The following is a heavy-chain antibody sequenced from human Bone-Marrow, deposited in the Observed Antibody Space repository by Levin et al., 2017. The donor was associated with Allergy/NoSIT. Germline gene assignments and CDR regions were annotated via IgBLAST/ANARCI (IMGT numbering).Heavy chain of an antibody. Sequence: PGESLKISYAASGFTFSSYWMSWVRQAPGKGLEWVANIKQDGSEKYYVDSVKGRFTISRDNAKNSLYLQMNSLRAEDTAVYYCARSGRGIVGAIAHGPFDYWGQGTLVTVSS. V-gene: IGHV3-7*01. CDR1: GFTFSSYW. J-gene: IGHJ4*02. D-gene: IGHD1-26*01. CDR3: ARSGRGIVGAIAHGPFDY. CDR2: IKQDGSEK.